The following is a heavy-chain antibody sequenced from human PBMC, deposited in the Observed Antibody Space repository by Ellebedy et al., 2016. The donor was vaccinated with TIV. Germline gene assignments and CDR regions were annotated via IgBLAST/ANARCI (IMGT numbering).Heavy chain of an antibody. CDR2: ISGSTITS. CDR1: GFTFTPYS. D-gene: IGHD3-9*01. CDR3: AKEAYDILTGSQMQGMDV. V-gene: IGHV3-48*04. Sequence: GESLKISCTASGFTFTPYSMNWVRQAPGKGLEWISYISGSTITSYYADSAKGRFSISRDNAKNSLYLQMNGLGVEDTAVYYCAKEAYDILTGSQMQGMDVWGQGTTVTVSS. J-gene: IGHJ6*01.